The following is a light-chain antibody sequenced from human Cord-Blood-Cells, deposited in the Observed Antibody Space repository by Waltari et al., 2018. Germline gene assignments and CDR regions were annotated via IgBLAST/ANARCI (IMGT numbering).Light chain of an antibody. Sequence: QSALTQPRSVSGSPGQSLTISCTGTSSDVGGYNSVSWYQQHPGKAPKLMIYDVSKRPSGVPDRFSGSKSGNTASLTISGLQAEDEADYYCCSYAGSYTYVFGTGTKVTVL. CDR2: DVS. CDR3: CSYAGSYTYV. V-gene: IGLV2-11*01. CDR1: SSDVGGYNS. J-gene: IGLJ1*01.